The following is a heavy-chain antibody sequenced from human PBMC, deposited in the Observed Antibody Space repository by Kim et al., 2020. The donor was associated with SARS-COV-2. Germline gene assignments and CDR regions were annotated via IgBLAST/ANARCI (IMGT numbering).Heavy chain of an antibody. D-gene: IGHD4-17*01. CDR3: ARDYGDYGPSNWFDP. CDR2: INPSGGST. CDR1: GYTFTSYY. J-gene: IGHJ5*02. V-gene: IGHV1-46*01. Sequence: ASVKVSCKASGYTFTSYYMHWVRQAPGQGLEWMGIINPSGGSTSYAQKFQGRVTMTRDTSTSTVYMELSSLRSEDTAVYYCARDYGDYGPSNWFDPWGQGTLVTVSS.